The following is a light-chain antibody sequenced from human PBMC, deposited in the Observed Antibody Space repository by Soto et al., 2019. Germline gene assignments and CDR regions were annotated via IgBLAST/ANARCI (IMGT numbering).Light chain of an antibody. Sequence: EIVLTQSPGTLSLSPGERATLSCRASQSVSRNYLAWYQQKPGQAPRLLIYGASTRATDIPDRFSGSGSGTDFTLTISSLEPEDFAVYFCQQYVDSPQTFGHGTKVEIK. J-gene: IGKJ1*01. CDR3: QQYVDSPQT. CDR1: QSVSRNY. V-gene: IGKV3-20*01. CDR2: GAS.